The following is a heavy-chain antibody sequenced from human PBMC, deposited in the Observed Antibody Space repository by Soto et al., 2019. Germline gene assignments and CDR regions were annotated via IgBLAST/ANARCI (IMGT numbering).Heavy chain of an antibody. CDR2: IDPSDSYT. D-gene: IGHD2-15*01. CDR3: ARPKHYCSGGSCSRSYYYYGMDV. V-gene: IGHV5-10-1*01. CDR1: GYSFTSYW. J-gene: IGHJ6*02. Sequence: PGESLKISCKGSGYSFTSYWISWVRQMPGKGLEWMGRIDPSDSYTNYSPSFQGHVTTSADKSISTAYLQWSSLKASDTAMYYCARPKHYCSGGSCSRSYYYYGMDVWGQGTTVTVSS.